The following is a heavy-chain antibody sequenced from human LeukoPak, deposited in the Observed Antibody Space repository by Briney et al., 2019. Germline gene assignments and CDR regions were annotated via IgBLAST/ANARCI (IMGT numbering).Heavy chain of an antibody. CDR1: GGSISSYC. CDR3: ARVRWLAPKTYYFDY. Sequence: SETLSLTCTVSGGSISSYCWSWIRQPAGKGLEWIGRIYTSGSTNYNPSLKSRVTMSVDTSKNQFSLKPSSVAAADTAVYYCARVRWLAPKTYYFDYWGQGTLVTVSS. V-gene: IGHV4-4*07. D-gene: IGHD6-19*01. J-gene: IGHJ4*02. CDR2: IYTSGST.